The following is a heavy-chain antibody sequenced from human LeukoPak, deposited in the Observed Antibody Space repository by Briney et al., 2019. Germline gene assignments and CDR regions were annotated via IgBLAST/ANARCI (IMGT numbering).Heavy chain of an antibody. CDR2: INPNSGGT. V-gene: IGHV1-2*06. CDR3: ARAGSRLTGNFDY. J-gene: IGHJ4*02. CDR1: GYTFTGYY. Sequence: ASVKVSCKASGYTFTGYYMHWVRQAPGQGLEWMRRINPNSGGTNYAQKFQGRVTMTRDTSISTAYMELSRLRSDDTAVYYCARAGSRLTGNFDYWGQGTLLTVSS. D-gene: IGHD2-8*02.